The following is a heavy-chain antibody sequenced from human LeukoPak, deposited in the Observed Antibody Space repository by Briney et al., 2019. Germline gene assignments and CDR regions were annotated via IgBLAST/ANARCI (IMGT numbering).Heavy chain of an antibody. V-gene: IGHV4-31*03. CDR3: ASAGSIYGDYDHFDY. J-gene: IGHJ4*02. CDR1: GGSISSGGYY. CDR2: IYYSGST. D-gene: IGHD4-17*01. Sequence: SETLSLTCTVSGGSISSGGYYWSWIRQHPGKGLEWIGYIYYSGSTYYNPSLKGRVTISVDTSKNQFSLKLSSVTAADTAVYYCASAGSIYGDYDHFDYWGQRTLVTVSS.